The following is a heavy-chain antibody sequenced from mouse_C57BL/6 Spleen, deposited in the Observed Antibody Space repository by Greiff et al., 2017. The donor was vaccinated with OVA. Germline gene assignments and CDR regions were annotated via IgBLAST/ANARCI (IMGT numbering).Heavy chain of an antibody. Sequence: VQLQQSGPGLVQPSQSLSITCTVSGFSLTSYGVHWVRQSPGKGLEWLGVIWSGGSTAYNAAFISRLSISKDNSKSQVFFKMTSLQADDTAIYYCARRGGSSYWYFDVWGTGTTVTVSS. CDR3: ARRGGSSYWYFDV. V-gene: IGHV2-2*01. D-gene: IGHD1-1*01. J-gene: IGHJ1*03. CDR1: GFSLTSYG. CDR2: IWSGGST.